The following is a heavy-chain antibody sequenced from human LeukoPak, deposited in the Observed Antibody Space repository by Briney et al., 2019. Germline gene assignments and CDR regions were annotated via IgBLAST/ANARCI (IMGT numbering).Heavy chain of an antibody. CDR2: IWYDGRNK. J-gene: IGHJ4*02. CDR3: ARDSDSSGYGLSSL. Sequence: GGSLRLSCAASGFTFSSYGMHWVRQAPGKGLGWEAVIWYDGRNKYYADSVKGRFSISRDNSENTLYLQMNSLRAEDTAVYYCARDSDSSGYGLSSLGGQGTLVTVSS. CDR1: GFTFSSYG. V-gene: IGHV3-33*01. D-gene: IGHD3-22*01.